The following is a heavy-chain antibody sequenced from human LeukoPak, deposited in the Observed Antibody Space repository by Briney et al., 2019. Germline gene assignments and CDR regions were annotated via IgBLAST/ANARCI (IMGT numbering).Heavy chain of an antibody. CDR1: GFTFSTYA. CDR2: ISGNGRNT. Sequence: GGSLRLSCAASGFTFSTYAIYWVRQAPGKGLEYVSGISGNGRNTYYGNSVKGRFTISRDNSKNTLYLQMGSLRAEDMGVYYCAGVSSSGWYAFDFWGQGTMVTVSS. D-gene: IGHD6-19*01. CDR3: AGVSSSGWYAFDF. V-gene: IGHV3-64*01. J-gene: IGHJ3*01.